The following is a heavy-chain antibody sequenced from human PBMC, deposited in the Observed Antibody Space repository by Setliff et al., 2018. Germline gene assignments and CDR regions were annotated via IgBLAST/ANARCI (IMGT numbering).Heavy chain of an antibody. J-gene: IGHJ6*03. Sequence: ASVKVSCKASGYTFTSYGISWVRQAPGQGLEWMGWISAYNGNTNYAQKLQGRVTITRDTSASTVYMELSSLRSEDTAVYYCARAPYGSSWYGYYYYYMDVWGKGTTVTVS. V-gene: IGHV1-18*01. CDR2: ISAYNGNT. CDR1: GYTFTSYG. CDR3: ARAPYGSSWYGYYYYYMDV. D-gene: IGHD6-13*01.